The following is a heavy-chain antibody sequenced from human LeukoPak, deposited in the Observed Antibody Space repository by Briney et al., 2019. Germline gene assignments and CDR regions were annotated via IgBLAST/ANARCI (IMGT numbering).Heavy chain of an antibody. V-gene: IGHV3-9*01. CDR3: AKDLEFLGIVLAGFLDY. CDR2: ISWNSGSI. Sequence: SGGSLRLSCAASGFTFDDYAMHWVRQAPGKGLEWVSGISWNSGSIGYADSVKGRFTISSDNAKNSLYLQMNSLRGEDTALYYCAKDLEFLGIVLAGFLDYWGQGTLVTVSS. CDR1: GFTFDDYA. J-gene: IGHJ4*02. D-gene: IGHD6-19*01.